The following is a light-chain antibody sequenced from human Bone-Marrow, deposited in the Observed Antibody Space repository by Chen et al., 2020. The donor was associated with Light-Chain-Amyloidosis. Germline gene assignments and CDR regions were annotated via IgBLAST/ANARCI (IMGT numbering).Light chain of an antibody. V-gene: IGLV2-14*01. CDR2: ELT. J-gene: IGLJ1*01. CDR1: SSDVGGDNH. Sequence: QSALTQPASVSGSPGQSITIPCTGTSSDVGGDNHVSWYQQHPDNAPKLMIYELTNRPSWVPDRFCGSRSDNTASLTISGLQTEDEADYCCSSYTITNTLVFGSGTRVTVL. CDR3: SSYTITNTLV.